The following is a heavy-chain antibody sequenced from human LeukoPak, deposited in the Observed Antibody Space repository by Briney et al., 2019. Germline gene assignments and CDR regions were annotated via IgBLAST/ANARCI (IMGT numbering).Heavy chain of an antibody. CDR1: GGSFSGCY. J-gene: IGHJ4*02. V-gene: IGHV4-34*01. Sequence: SETLSLTCAVYGGSFSGCYWSWIRQPPGKGLEWIGEINHSGSTNYNPSLKSRVTISVDTSKNQFSLKLSSVTAADTAVYYCARGRGWLPYYFDYWGQGTLVTVSS. CDR3: ARGRGWLPYYFDY. CDR2: INHSGST. D-gene: IGHD5-12*01.